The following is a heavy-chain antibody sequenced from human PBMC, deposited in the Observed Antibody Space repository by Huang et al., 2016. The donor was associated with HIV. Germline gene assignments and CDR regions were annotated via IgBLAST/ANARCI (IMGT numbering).Heavy chain of an antibody. D-gene: IGHD1-26*01. J-gene: IGHJ4*02. V-gene: IGHV1-69*01. CDR2: ISPIFGTT. Sequence: QVQLVQSGAEVKKPGSSVKVSCKASGGTFNNYAISWVRQAPGQGLEWMGGISPIFGTTNYAQRFQGRVMITADESTRTAYMELASLRSEDTAIYYCARARGSYYTNPFDYWGQGTLVTVSS. CDR1: GGTFNNYA. CDR3: ARARGSYYTNPFDY.